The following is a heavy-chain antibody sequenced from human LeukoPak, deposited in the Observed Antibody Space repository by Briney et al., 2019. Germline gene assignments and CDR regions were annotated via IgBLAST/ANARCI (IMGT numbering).Heavy chain of an antibody. Sequence: SQTLSLTCAISGDSVSSNSAAWDWIRQSPSRGLEWLGRTYYRSKWYSNYAVSVKSRITISPDTSKNQFSLHLNSVTPEDTAVYYCARDHCSGGSCYLNWFDPWGQGTLVTVSS. V-gene: IGHV6-1*01. CDR1: GDSVSSNSAA. CDR2: TYYRSKWYS. CDR3: ARDHCSGGSCYLNWFDP. J-gene: IGHJ5*02. D-gene: IGHD2-15*01.